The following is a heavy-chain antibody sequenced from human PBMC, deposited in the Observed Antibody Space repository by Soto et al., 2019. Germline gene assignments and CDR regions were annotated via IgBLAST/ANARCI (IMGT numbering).Heavy chain of an antibody. D-gene: IGHD3-3*01. CDR1: GFTFSSYG. Sequence: GGSLRLSCAASGFTFSSYGMHWVRQAPGKGLEWVAVIWYDGSNKYYADSVKGRFTISRDNSKNTLYLQMNSLRAEDTAVYYCARDAESQYYDFWGGYYPYYYYYGMDVWGQGTTVTVSS. CDR2: IWYDGSNK. J-gene: IGHJ6*02. V-gene: IGHV3-33*01. CDR3: ARDAESQYYDFWGGYYPYYYYYGMDV.